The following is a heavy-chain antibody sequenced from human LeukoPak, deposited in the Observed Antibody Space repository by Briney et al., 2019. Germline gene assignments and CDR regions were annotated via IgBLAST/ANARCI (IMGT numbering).Heavy chain of an antibody. J-gene: IGHJ4*02. CDR2: IIPIFGTA. CDR1: GGTFSSYA. V-gene: IGHV1-69*06. D-gene: IGHD3-10*01. CDR3: ATPRRSGSYYFDY. Sequence: GSSVKVSCKASGGTFSSYAISWVRQAPGQGLEWMGGIIPIFGTANYAQKFQGRVTITADKSTSTAYMELSSLRSEDTAVYYCATPRRSGSYYFDYWGQGTLVTVSS.